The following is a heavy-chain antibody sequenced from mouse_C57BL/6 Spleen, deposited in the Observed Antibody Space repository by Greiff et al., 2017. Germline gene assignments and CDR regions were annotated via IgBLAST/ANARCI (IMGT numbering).Heavy chain of an antibody. V-gene: IGHV5-6*01. J-gene: IGHJ3*01. CDR1: GFTFSSYG. CDR2: ISSGGSYT. Sequence: EVQLVESGGDLVKPGGSLKLSCAASGFTFSSYGMSWVRQTPDKRLEWVATISSGGSYTYYPDNLKGRITISRDNAKNTLYMQMSSLKSEDTAMYYCARHEDYGNCAYWGQGTLVTVSA. CDR3: ARHEDYGNCAY. D-gene: IGHD2-1*01.